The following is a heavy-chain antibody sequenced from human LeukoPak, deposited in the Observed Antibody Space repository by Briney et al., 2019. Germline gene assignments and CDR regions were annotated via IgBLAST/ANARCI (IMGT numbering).Heavy chain of an antibody. CDR2: INWDGASR. CDR1: GFTFDDYT. J-gene: IGHJ4*02. D-gene: IGHD5-24*01. V-gene: IGHV3-43*01. Sequence: GGSLRLSCAASGFTFDDYTMYWIRQAPGKGLEWVSAINWDGASRTYADSVKGRFSISRDNSKNSLYLQMNSLRREDTALYYCVKGGGGLATITSLQYWGQGTLVTVSS. CDR3: VKGGGGLATITSLQY.